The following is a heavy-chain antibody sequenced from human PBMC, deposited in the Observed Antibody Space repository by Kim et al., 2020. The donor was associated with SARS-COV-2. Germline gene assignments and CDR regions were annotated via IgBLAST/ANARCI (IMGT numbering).Heavy chain of an antibody. CDR2: INPRSANT. V-gene: IGHV1-46*01. Sequence: ASVKVSCKASGYTFTSYWIHWVRQAPGQGLEWMGMINPRSANTRYAQNFQGRVTTTSDMSTSTAYMEMSSLRSEDTAVYYCARAWDQNFDFWGQGTLVTVSS. CDR1: GYTFTSYW. CDR3: ARAWDQNFDF. J-gene: IGHJ4*02. D-gene: IGHD1-26*01.